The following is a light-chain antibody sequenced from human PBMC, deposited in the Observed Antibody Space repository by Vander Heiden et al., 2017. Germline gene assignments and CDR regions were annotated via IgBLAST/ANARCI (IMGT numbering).Light chain of an antibody. J-gene: IGKJ2*01. Sequence: IVLTQSPGTLSLSPGERATLSCRASQSVSNNYLAWYQQKPGQAPRLLIYDSSTRATDIPDRFSGSGSETDFTLTISTLEPDDFGVYYCQQDEKSIGIFGQGTKMEI. CDR1: QSVSNNY. CDR2: DSS. V-gene: IGKV3-20*01. CDR3: QQDEKSIGI.